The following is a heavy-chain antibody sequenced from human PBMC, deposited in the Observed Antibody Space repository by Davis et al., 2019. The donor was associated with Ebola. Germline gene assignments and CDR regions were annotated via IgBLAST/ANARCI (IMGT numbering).Heavy chain of an antibody. V-gene: IGHV3-21*01. CDR2: ISSSSSYI. CDR3: ARDSGYDYGGYYYYGMDV. Sequence: PGGSLRLSCAASGFTFSSYSMNWVRQAPGKGLEWVSSISSSSSYIYYADSVKGRFTISRDNAKNSLYLQMNSLRAEDTAVYYCARDSGYDYGGYYYYGMDVWGQGTTVTVSS. CDR1: GFTFSSYS. J-gene: IGHJ6*02. D-gene: IGHD5-12*01.